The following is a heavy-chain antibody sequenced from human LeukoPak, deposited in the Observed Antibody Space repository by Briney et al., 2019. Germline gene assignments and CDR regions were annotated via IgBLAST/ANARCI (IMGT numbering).Heavy chain of an antibody. V-gene: IGHV1-46*01. J-gene: IGHJ6*03. Sequence: GASVKVSCKASGYTFTSYHMHWVRQAPGQGLEWMGIINPSGGTTNYAQKFRGRVTMTRDMSTSTVYMELSSLRSEDTAVYYCARGLHKPRVRGKNYYYYMDVWGKGTTVTISS. D-gene: IGHD3-10*01. CDR1: GYTFTSYH. CDR2: INPSGGTT. CDR3: ARGLHKPRVRGKNYYYYMDV.